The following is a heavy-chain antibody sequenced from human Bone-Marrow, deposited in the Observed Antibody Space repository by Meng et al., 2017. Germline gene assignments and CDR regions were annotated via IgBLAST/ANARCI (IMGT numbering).Heavy chain of an antibody. CDR3: ARDDGSGWGGY. D-gene: IGHD3-16*01. Sequence: QVQLQESGPGLVKPSQTLSLTCTVSGGSIGSSDKHWSWIRQPPGKGLEWIGYIYYSGSTYYNPSLKSRVTISVDTSKNQFSLKLSSVTAADTAVYYCARDDGSGWGGYWGQGTLVTVSS. V-gene: IGHV4-30-4*01. CDR2: IYYSGST. J-gene: IGHJ4*02. CDR1: GGSIGSSDKH.